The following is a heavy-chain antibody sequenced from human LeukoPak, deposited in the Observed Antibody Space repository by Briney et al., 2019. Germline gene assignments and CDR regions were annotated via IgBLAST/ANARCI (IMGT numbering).Heavy chain of an antibody. J-gene: IGHJ4*02. CDR3: ATGIPYYDFWSGPGDSYYFDY. Sequence: PSETLSLTCTVSGGSISSYYWSWTRQPPGKGLEWIGYIYYSGSTNYNPSLKSRVTISVDTSKNQFSLKLSSVTAADTAVYYCATGIPYYDFWSGPGDSYYFDYWGQGTLVTVSS. V-gene: IGHV4-59*01. CDR2: IYYSGST. D-gene: IGHD3-3*01. CDR1: GGSISSYY.